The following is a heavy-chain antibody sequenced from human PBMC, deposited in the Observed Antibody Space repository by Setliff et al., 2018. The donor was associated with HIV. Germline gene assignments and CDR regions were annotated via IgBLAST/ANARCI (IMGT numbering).Heavy chain of an antibody. V-gene: IGHV4-4*07. CDR3: ARLRHTYYYDSSYFDY. CDR2: VYTSGST. Sequence: SETLSLTCTVSGGSISSYYWSWIRQPAGKGLEWIGRVYTSGSTNYNPSLKSRVTMSVDTSKNQFSLKLSSVTAADTAVYYCARLRHTYYYDSSYFDYWGQGTLVTVSS. D-gene: IGHD3-22*01. J-gene: IGHJ4*02. CDR1: GGSISSYY.